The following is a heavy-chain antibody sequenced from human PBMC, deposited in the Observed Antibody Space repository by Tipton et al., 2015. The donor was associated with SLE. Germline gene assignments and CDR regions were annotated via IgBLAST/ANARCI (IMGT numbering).Heavy chain of an antibody. Sequence: TLSLTCAVYGGSFSGYYWTWIRQPPGKGLEWIGEINHSGSTNYNPSLKSRVTISVDTSKNQFSLKLSSVTAADTAVYYCARAPTGYTSGWYSRYFDLWGRGTLVTVSS. CDR2: INHSGST. J-gene: IGHJ2*01. D-gene: IGHD6-19*01. V-gene: IGHV4-34*01. CDR3: ARAPTGYTSGWYSRYFDL. CDR1: GGSFSGYY.